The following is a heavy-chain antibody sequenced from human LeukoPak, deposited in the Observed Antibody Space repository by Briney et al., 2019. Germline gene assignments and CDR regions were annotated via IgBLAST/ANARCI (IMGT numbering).Heavy chain of an antibody. CDR1: GFTFSSYA. Sequence: GGSLRLSCAASGFTFSSYAMHWVRQAPGKGLEYVSAISSNGGSTYYANSVKGRFTISRDNSKNTLYLQMGSLRAEDMAVYYCARGETSYDYWGQGILVTVSS. D-gene: IGHD2-2*01. CDR3: ARGETSYDY. V-gene: IGHV3-64*01. CDR2: ISSNGGST. J-gene: IGHJ4*02.